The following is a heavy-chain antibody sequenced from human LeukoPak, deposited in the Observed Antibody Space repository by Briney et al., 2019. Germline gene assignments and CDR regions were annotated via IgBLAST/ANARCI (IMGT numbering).Heavy chain of an antibody. D-gene: IGHD6-19*01. CDR2: ISYDGSNK. Sequence: GGSLRLSCAASGFTFSSYAMHWVRQAPGKGLEWVAVISYDGSNKYYADSVKGRFTISRDNSKNTLYLQMNSLRAEDTAVYYCARTSVSSGWYTKKNYYYYYGMDVWGQGTTVTVSS. CDR1: GFTFSSYA. V-gene: IGHV3-30*04. CDR3: ARTSVSSGWYTKKNYYYYYGMDV. J-gene: IGHJ6*02.